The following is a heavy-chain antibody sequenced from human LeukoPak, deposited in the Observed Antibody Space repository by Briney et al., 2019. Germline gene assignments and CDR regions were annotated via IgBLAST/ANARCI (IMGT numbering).Heavy chain of an antibody. V-gene: IGHV3-48*03. Sequence: GGSLRLSCAASGFTSNPSELNWVRQAPGKGLEWISYISHTGSLIYYADSVKGRFTISRDNAKNLLYLQMNSLRAEDAAVYYCAREGGRDVLRFLEWPYYYYYYMDVWGKGTTVTVSS. CDR1: GFTSNPSE. D-gene: IGHD3-3*01. CDR3: AREGGRDVLRFLEWPYYYYYYMDV. CDR2: ISHTGSLI. J-gene: IGHJ6*03.